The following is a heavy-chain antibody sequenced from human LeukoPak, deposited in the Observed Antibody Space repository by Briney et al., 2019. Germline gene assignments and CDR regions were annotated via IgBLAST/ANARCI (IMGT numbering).Heavy chain of an antibody. CDR2: IYTSGST. D-gene: IGHD3-10*01. J-gene: IGHJ5*02. CDR3: ARDQGAYYGSGSHDNWFDP. CDR1: GGSISSYY. V-gene: IGHV4-4*07. Sequence: PSETLSLTCTVSGGSISSYYWSWIRQPAGKGLEWIGRIYTSGSTNYNPSLKSRVTMSVDTSKNQFSLKLSSVTAADTAAYYCARDQGAYYGSGSHDNWFDPWGQGTLVTVSS.